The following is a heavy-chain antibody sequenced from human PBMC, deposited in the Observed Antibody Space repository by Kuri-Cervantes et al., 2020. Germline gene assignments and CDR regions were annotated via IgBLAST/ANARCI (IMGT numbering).Heavy chain of an antibody. CDR3: ARVTHREVVPAEDY. Sequence: ASVKVSCKASGYTFTSYYMHWVRQAPGQGLEWMGIINPSGGSTSYAQKFQGRVTMTTDTSTSTAYMELRSLRSDDTAVYYCARVTHREVVPAEDYWGQGTLVTVSS. J-gene: IGHJ4*02. CDR2: INPSGGST. D-gene: IGHD2-2*01. CDR1: GYTFTSYY. V-gene: IGHV1-46*01.